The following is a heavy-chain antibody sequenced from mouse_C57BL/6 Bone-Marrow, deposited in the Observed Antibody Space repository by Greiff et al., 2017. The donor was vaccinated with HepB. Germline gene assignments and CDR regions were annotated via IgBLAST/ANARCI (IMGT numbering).Heavy chain of an antibody. V-gene: IGHV1-15*01. Sequence: QVQLQQSGAELVRPGASVTLSCKASGYTFTDYEMHWVKQTPVHGLEWIGAIDPETGGTAYNQKFKGKAILTADKSSSTAYMELRSLTSEDSAVYYCTRWDYSNYEGVFDYWGQGTTLTVSS. J-gene: IGHJ2*01. D-gene: IGHD2-5*01. CDR1: GYTFTDYE. CDR3: TRWDYSNYEGVFDY. CDR2: IDPETGGT.